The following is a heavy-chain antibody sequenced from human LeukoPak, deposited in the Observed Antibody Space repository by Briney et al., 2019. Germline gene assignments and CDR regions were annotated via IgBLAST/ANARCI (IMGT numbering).Heavy chain of an antibody. Sequence: PGGSLRLSCAASGFTFSNYEMNWVRQAPGKGLEWVSYTSSSGSTIHYADSVKGRFTISRDNAKNSLYLQMNSLRAEDTAVYYCARDRPGGGPEYYDSSGYHPSCFDYWSQGTLVTVSS. V-gene: IGHV3-48*03. CDR3: ARDRPGGGPEYYDSSGYHPSCFDY. D-gene: IGHD3-22*01. J-gene: IGHJ4*02. CDR1: GFTFSNYE. CDR2: TSSSGSTI.